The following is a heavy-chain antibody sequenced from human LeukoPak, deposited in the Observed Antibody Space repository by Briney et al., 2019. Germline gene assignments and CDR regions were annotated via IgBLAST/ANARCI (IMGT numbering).Heavy chain of an antibody. V-gene: IGHV4-59*01. Sequence: SETLSLTCTVSGGSISSYYWGWIRQPPGKGLEWIGYIYYSGSTSYNPSLTSRVTISLDTSKNQFSLKLSSVTAADTAVYYCARVSISMVRGVIIRYDWFDPWGQGTLVTVSS. CDR3: ARVSISMVRGVIIRYDWFDP. D-gene: IGHD3-10*01. CDR2: IYYSGST. J-gene: IGHJ5*02. CDR1: GGSISSYY.